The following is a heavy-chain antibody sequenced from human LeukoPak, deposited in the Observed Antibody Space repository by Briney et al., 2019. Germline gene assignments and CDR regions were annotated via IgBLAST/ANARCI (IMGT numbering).Heavy chain of an antibody. CDR3: ATDLGDSGNYLKDAFDI. J-gene: IGHJ3*02. V-gene: IGHV1-24*01. CDR2: FDPENGET. Sequence: ASVKVSCKVSGYSLTELSIHWVRQAPGKGLEWVGGFDPENGETAYAQNFQDRVTMTEDTSTETAYMELSSLRSEDTALYYCATDLGDSGNYLKDAFDIWGQGTLVTVSS. D-gene: IGHD3-22*01. CDR1: GYSLTELS.